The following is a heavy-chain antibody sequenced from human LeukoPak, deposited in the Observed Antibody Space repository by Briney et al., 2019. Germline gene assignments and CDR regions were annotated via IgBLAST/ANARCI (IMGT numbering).Heavy chain of an antibody. Sequence: GRSLRLSCAASGFTFSSYGMHWVRRAPGKGLEWVAFMSYDGSNKYCADSVKGRFTISRDNSKNTLYLQMNSLRAEDTALYYCAKNTVAATWGPFDYWGQGTLVTVSS. J-gene: IGHJ4*02. CDR1: GFTFSSYG. D-gene: IGHD6-19*01. CDR3: AKNTVAATWGPFDY. V-gene: IGHV3-30*18. CDR2: MSYDGSNK.